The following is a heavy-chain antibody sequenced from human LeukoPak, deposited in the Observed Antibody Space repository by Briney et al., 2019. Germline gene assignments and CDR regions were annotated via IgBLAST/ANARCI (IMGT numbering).Heavy chain of an antibody. D-gene: IGHD4-17*01. V-gene: IGHV4-4*07. J-gene: IGHJ6*03. Sequence: SETLSLTCTVSGGYIGSYYWSWIRQPAGKGLEWIGRIYTSENTDYNPSLKSRVTMSVDMSTSQFSLRLTSVTAADTAVYYCAREGDYGDYSKSFYYMDVWGKGTTSPSP. CDR2: IYTSENT. CDR1: GGYIGSYY. CDR3: AREGDYGDYSKSFYYMDV.